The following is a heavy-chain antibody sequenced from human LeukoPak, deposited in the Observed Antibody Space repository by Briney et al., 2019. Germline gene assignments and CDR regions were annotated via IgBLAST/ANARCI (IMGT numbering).Heavy chain of an antibody. V-gene: IGHV4-34*01. D-gene: IGHD5-18*01. CDR3: ARLVGAAMVSSYFDY. J-gene: IGHJ4*02. CDR1: GGSFSGYY. Sequence: SETLSLTCAVYGGSFSGYYWSWIRQPPGKGLEWIGEINRSGSTNYNPSLKSRVTISVDTSKNQFSLKLSSVTAADTAVYYCARLVGAAMVSSYFDYWGQGTLVTVSS. CDR2: INRSGST.